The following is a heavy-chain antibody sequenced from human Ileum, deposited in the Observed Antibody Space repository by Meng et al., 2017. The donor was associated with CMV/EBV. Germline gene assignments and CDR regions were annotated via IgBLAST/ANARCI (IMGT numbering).Heavy chain of an antibody. Sequence: QEQLVGAGGGLGPPGGPFTLSCAASGFTCSSYGMHCVRQAPGEGLEWVAFIRYDGDLQYYAHYVKGRFTISRDNSKNTVYLQMNSLRDEDTAMYFCARDRGKNYFEPWGQGTLVTVSS. J-gene: IGHJ5*02. CDR2: IRYDGDLQ. V-gene: IGHV3-30*02. D-gene: IGHD1-7*01. CDR3: ARDRGKNYFEP. CDR1: GFTCSSYG.